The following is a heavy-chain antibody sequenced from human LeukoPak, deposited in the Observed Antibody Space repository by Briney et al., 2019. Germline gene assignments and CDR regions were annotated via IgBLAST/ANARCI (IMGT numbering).Heavy chain of an antibody. Sequence: SQTLSLTCTVSGGSISSGSYYWRWLRQPPGTGLEWLGYIYYSGSTNYNPSLKSRVTISVDTSKNQFSLKLSSVTAADTAVYYCARVKRMATIPDAFDIWGQGTMVTVSS. D-gene: IGHD5-24*01. J-gene: IGHJ3*02. CDR3: ARVKRMATIPDAFDI. CDR2: IYYSGST. V-gene: IGHV4-61*01. CDR1: GGSISSGSYY.